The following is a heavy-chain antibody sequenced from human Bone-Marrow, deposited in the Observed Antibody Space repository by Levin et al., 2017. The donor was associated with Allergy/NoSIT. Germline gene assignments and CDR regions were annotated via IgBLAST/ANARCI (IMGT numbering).Heavy chain of an antibody. CDR1: GFTFSSYC. V-gene: IGHV3-74*01. D-gene: IGHD3-10*01. J-gene: IGHJ4*02. Sequence: SCAASGFTFSSYCMHWVRQAPGRGLVWVLFILSSFLLSPSSSSFPCRFTISRDNANNTLYLQMNSLRAEDTAVYYCARDLRSFGGSNPFDHWGQGTLVTVSS. CDR3: ARDLRSFGGSNPFDH. CDR2: ILSSFLLS.